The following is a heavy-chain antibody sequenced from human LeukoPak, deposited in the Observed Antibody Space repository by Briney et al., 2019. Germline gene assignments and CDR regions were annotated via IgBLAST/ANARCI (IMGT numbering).Heavy chain of an antibody. D-gene: IGHD4-23*01. CDR3: ARDPTTVVTIPYYFDD. CDR1: GGSFIGYH. J-gene: IGHJ4*02. Sequence: SETLSLTCAVSGGSFIGYHWNWIRQPPGKGLEWIGEINHSGNTNYNPSLKSRVTISIDTSKNQFSLKLRSLTAADTAVYYCARDPTTVVTIPYYFDDWGQGTLVTVSS. V-gene: IGHV4-34*01. CDR2: INHSGNT.